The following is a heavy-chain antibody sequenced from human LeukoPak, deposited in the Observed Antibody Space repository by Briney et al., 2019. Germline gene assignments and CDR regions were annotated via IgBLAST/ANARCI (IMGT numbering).Heavy chain of an antibody. D-gene: IGHD1-26*01. V-gene: IGHV3-23*01. CDR3: ATSGSYFPDAFDI. CDR2: TSGSGAST. Sequence: GGSLRLSCAASGFTFSSYAMSWVRQAPGKGLEWVSVTSGSGASTYYADSVKGRFTISRDNSKNTLYLQMNSLRAEDTAVYYCATSGSYFPDAFDIWGQGTMVTVSS. J-gene: IGHJ3*02. CDR1: GFTFSSYA.